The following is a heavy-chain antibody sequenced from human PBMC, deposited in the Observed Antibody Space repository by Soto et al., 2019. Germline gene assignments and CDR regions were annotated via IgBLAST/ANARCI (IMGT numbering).Heavy chain of an antibody. V-gene: IGHV1-69*13. CDR1: GYTFTSYG. J-gene: IGHJ6*02. Sequence: SVKVSCKASGYTFTSYGISWVRQAPGQGLEWMGGIIPIFGTANYAQKFQGRVTITADESTSTAYMELSSLRSEDTAVYYCAGDRVVVTMVIDYFGMDVWGQGTTVTVSS. D-gene: IGHD5-12*01. CDR2: IIPIFGTA. CDR3: AGDRVVVTMVIDYFGMDV.